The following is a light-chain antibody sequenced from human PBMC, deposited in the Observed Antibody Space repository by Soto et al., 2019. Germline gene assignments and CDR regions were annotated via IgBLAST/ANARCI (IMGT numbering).Light chain of an antibody. J-gene: IGKJ5*01. V-gene: IGKV1-8*01. Sequence: AIRMTQSPSSFSASTGDRVTITCRASQGISSYLAWYQQKPGKAPKLLIYAASTLQSGVPSRFSGSGSGTDFTLPISCLQSEDFETYYCQQYYSYPITFGQGTRREI. CDR1: QGISSY. CDR3: QQYYSYPIT. CDR2: AAS.